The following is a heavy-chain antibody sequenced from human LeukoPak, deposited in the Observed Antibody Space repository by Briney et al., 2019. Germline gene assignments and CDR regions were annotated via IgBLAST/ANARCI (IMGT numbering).Heavy chain of an antibody. Sequence: PGRSLRLSCAASGFTFSSYAMHWVRQVPGKGLEWVAVISYDGSNTYYVDSVKGRFTVSRDKTKNTLYLQMNSLRVEDTAVYYCTKVHLTYKFDSSGYGFQDNWGQGTLVTVSS. D-gene: IGHD3-22*01. CDR1: GFTFSSYA. CDR3: TKVHLTYKFDSSGYGFQDN. V-gene: IGHV3-30*18. CDR2: ISYDGSNT. J-gene: IGHJ4*02.